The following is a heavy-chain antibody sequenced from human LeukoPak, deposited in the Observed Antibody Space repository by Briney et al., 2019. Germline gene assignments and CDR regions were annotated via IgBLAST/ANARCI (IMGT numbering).Heavy chain of an antibody. V-gene: IGHV3-73*01. CDR2: IRSKANSYAT. CDR1: GFTFSGSA. CDR3: TRGTAIAFFDY. J-gene: IGHJ4*02. D-gene: IGHD5-18*01. Sequence: GGSLRLSCAASGFTFSGSAMHWVRQASGKGLEWVGRIRSKANSYATAYAASVKGRFTISRDDSKNMAYLQMNSLKTEDTAVYYCTRGTAIAFFDYWGQGTLVTVSS.